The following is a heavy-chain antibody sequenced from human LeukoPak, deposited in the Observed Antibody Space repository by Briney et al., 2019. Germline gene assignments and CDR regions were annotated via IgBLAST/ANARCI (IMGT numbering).Heavy chain of an antibody. J-gene: IGHJ4*02. CDR2: IRGSGADK. V-gene: IGHV3-23*01. Sequence: GGSLRLSCAAPGFSFSTYSMSWVRQAPGQGLEWVSSIRGSGADKYYADSVRGRFSISRDNSQDTLSLQMNSLRAEDTAVYYCAKISWDGRGTFDWGRGTLVTVSS. CDR1: GFSFSTYS. CDR3: AKISWDGRGTFD. D-gene: IGHD1/OR15-1a*01.